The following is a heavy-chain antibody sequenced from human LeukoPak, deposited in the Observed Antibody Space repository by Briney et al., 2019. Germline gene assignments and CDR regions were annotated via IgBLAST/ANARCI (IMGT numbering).Heavy chain of an antibody. Sequence: GGSLRVSCAASGFTFSSYWMSWVRQAPGKGLEWVANIKQDGSEKYYVDSVKGRFTISRDNAKNSLYLQMNSLRAEDTAVYYCARVRPPKDIVVVPAAIPRYESLRYYYYMDVWGKGTTVTVSS. CDR2: IKQDGSEK. CDR3: ARVRPPKDIVVVPAAIPRYESLRYYYYMDV. D-gene: IGHD2-2*02. J-gene: IGHJ6*03. CDR1: GFTFSSYW. V-gene: IGHV3-7*01.